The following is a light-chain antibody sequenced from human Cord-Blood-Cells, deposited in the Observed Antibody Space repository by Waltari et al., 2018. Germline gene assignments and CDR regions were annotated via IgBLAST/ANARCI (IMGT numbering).Light chain of an antibody. CDR3: QAWDSSTGV. CDR2: QDS. J-gene: IGLJ3*02. V-gene: IGLV3-1*01. CDR1: KSGEQY. Sequence: SYELTQPPSVSVSPGQTASITCSGAKSGEQYACRSQQKPGQSPVLVIYQDSKRPSGIPERFSGSNSGNTATLTISGTQAMDEADYYCQAWDSSTGVFGGGTKLTVL.